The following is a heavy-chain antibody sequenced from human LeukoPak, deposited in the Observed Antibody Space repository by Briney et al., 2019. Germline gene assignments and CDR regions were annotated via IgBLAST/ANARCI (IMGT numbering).Heavy chain of an antibody. CDR2: TYYRSKWYN. D-gene: IGHD3-22*01. Sequence: SQTLSLTCAISGDSVSSNSAAWNWIRQSPSRGLEWLGRTYYRSKWYNDYAVSVKSRITINPDTSKNQFSLQLNSVTPEDTAVYYCAREKENYDSSGYYDLPLRYGMDVWGQGTTVTVSS. CDR1: GDSVSSNSAA. V-gene: IGHV6-1*01. CDR3: AREKENYDSSGYYDLPLRYGMDV. J-gene: IGHJ6*02.